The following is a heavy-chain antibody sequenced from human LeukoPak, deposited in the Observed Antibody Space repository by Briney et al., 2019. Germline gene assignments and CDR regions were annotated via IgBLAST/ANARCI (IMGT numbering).Heavy chain of an antibody. V-gene: IGHV4-34*01. CDR3: ARGGVGATSYFDY. Sequence: SETLSLTCAVYGGSFSGYYWSWIRQPPGKGLEWIGEINHSGSTNYNPSLKSRVTISVDTSKNQFSLKLSSVTAADTAVYYCARGGVGATSYFDYWGQGTLVTVSS. D-gene: IGHD1-26*01. J-gene: IGHJ4*02. CDR2: INHSGST. CDR1: GGSFSGYY.